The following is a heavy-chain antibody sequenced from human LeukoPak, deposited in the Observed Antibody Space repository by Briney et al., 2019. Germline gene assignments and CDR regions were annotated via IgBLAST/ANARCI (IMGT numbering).Heavy chain of an antibody. J-gene: IGHJ3*02. CDR1: GGSISRYY. V-gene: IGHV4-59*01. CDR3: ARAPVAYQNAFDI. D-gene: IGHD2-2*01. Sequence: SETLSLTCTVSGGSISRYYWSWIRQPPGKGLEWIGYIYYSGSTNYNPSLKSRVTISVDTSKNQFSLKLSSVTAADTAVYYCARAPVAYQNAFDIWGQGTMVTVSS. CDR2: IYYSGST.